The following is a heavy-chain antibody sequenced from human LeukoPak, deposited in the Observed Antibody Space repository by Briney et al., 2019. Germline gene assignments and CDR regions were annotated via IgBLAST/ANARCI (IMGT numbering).Heavy chain of an antibody. D-gene: IGHD5-24*01. CDR1: GYTFTSYG. J-gene: IGHJ5*02. CDR2: IIPILGIA. CDR3: ARELGVGDGYNSHVNRNWFDP. V-gene: IGHV1-69*04. Sequence: ASVKVSCKASGYTFTSYGISWVRQAPGQGLEWMGRIIPILGIANYAQKLQGRVTITADKSTSTAYMELSSLRSEDTAVYYCARELGVGDGYNSHVNRNWFDPWGQGTLVTVSS.